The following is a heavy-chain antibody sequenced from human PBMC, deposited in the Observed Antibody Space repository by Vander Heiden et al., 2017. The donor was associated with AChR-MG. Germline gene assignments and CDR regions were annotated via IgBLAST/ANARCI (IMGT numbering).Heavy chain of an antibody. Sequence: EVQLVESGGGLVQPGGSLRLSCAASGFTFSHYYMSWVRQAPRKGLEWVANIKQDGSDKSYVDSVKGRFTISRDNAKKSLYLEMDSLRAEDTAVYYCTRDRDSSGYDFDFWGQGTLVTVSS. CDR2: IKQDGSDK. CDR1: GFTFSHYY. CDR3: TRDRDSSGYDFDF. J-gene: IGHJ4*02. D-gene: IGHD3-22*01. V-gene: IGHV3-7*01.